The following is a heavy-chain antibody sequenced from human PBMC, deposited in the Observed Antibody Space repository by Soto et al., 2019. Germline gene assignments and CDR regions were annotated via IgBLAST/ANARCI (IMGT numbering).Heavy chain of an antibody. V-gene: IGHV3-11*06. J-gene: IGHJ4*02. CDR3: ARIPGNTYYFDF. Sequence: VQLVESGGGLVKPGGSLRLSCAASGFTFSDCYMSWIRQAPGKGLEWLSYISGSSDYTNYADSVKGRFSISRDNAKNSVYLQVNSLRIEDTAVYYCARIPGNTYYFDFWGQGILVTVSA. CDR2: ISGSSDYT. D-gene: IGHD1-1*01. CDR1: GFTFSDCY.